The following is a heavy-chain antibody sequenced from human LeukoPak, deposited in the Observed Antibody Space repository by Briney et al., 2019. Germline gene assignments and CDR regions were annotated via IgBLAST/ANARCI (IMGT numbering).Heavy chain of an antibody. CDR2: IIPIFGTA. CDR1: GGTFSSYA. J-gene: IGHJ4*02. Sequence: SVKVSCKASGGTFSSYAISWVRQAPGQGLEWMGGIIPIFGTANYAQKFQGGVTITADKSTSTAYMELSSLRSEDTAVYYCAREETDFWSGYFDYWGQGTLVTVSS. V-gene: IGHV1-69*06. D-gene: IGHD3-3*01. CDR3: AREETDFWSGYFDY.